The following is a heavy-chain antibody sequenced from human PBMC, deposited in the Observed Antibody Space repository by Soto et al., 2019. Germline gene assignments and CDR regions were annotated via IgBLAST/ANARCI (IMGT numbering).Heavy chain of an antibody. CDR2: ISGSGGST. CDR3: AKDSPPGDCSGGSCYSYWFDP. J-gene: IGHJ5*02. D-gene: IGHD2-15*01. V-gene: IGHV3-23*01. CDR1: GFTFSSYA. Sequence: GGSLRLSCAASGFTFSSYAMSWVRQAPGKGLEWVSAISGSGGSTYYADSVKGRFTISRDNSKNTRYLQMNSLRAEDTAVYYCAKDSPPGDCSGGSCYSYWFDPWGQGTLVTVSS.